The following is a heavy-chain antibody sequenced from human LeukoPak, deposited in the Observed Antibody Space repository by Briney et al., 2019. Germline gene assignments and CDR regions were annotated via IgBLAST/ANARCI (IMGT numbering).Heavy chain of an antibody. CDR2: IDPGDSDT. J-gene: IGHJ3*02. V-gene: IGHV5-51*01. Sequence: GESLEISWKGSGYSFTSYWIGWVRQMPGKGLEWMGIIDPGDSDTSYSPSFQGQVTISADKSISTASLQWSSLKASDTAMYYCARPLHPDSYCSSTSCYTFPDAFDIWGQGTMVTVSS. CDR3: ARPLHPDSYCSSTSCYTFPDAFDI. CDR1: GYSFTSYW. D-gene: IGHD2-2*02.